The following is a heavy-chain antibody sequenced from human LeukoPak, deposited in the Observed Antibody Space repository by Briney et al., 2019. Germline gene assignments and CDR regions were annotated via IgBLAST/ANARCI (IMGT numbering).Heavy chain of an antibody. V-gene: IGHV4-61*01. CDR3: ARNTSSSPWFDP. CDR2: VYYIGTT. D-gene: IGHD6-6*01. Sequence: SETLSLTCTVSGGSVSSPNSYWSWIRQPPGKGLEWIGNVYYIGTTSYNSSLKSRVTISVDTSKNQFSLEVTSMTAADTAVYYCARNTSSSPWFDPWGQGTLVTVSS. J-gene: IGHJ5*02. CDR1: GGSVSSPNSY.